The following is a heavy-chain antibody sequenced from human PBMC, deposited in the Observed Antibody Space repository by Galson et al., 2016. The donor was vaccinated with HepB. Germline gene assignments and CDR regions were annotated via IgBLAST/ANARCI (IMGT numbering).Heavy chain of an antibody. D-gene: IGHD3-3*01. V-gene: IGHV3-23*01. CDR3: AKSFVKKDFWSYYLADAFDI. CDR1: GFTFTSYA. J-gene: IGHJ3*02. CDR2: LNGSGRKT. Sequence: SLRLSCAASGFTFTSYAMSWVRQAPGRGLEWVSTLNGSGRKTYYADSVKGRFTIPRDNSKNTLFLQINSLRVEDTAVYYCAKSFVKKDFWSYYLADAFDIRGQGTTVTVST.